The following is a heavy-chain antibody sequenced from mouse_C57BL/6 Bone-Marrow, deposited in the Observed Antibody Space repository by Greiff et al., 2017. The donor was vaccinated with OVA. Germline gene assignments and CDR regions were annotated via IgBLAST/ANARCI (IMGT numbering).Heavy chain of an antibody. CDR1: GYAFTNYL. J-gene: IGHJ3*01. D-gene: IGHD2-5*01. CDR3: ARSHYSNYEGFAY. CDR2: INPGSGGT. Sequence: VQLQQPGAELVRPGTSVKVSCKASGYAFTNYLIEWVKQRPGQGLEWIGVINPGSGGTNYNEKFKGKATLTADKSSSTAYMQLSSLTSEDSAVYYCARSHYSNYEGFAYWGQGTLVTVSA. V-gene: IGHV1-54*01.